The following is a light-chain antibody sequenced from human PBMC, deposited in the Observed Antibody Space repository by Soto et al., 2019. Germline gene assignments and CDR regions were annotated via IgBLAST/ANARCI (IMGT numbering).Light chain of an antibody. V-gene: IGLV2-23*01. CDR2: EGS. CDR3: SSYAGSGTFYV. J-gene: IGLJ1*01. CDR1: SSDVGSYNL. Sequence: QSVLAQPASVSGSPGQSITISCTGTSSDVGSYNLVSWYQQHPGKAPKLMIYEGSKRPSGVSNRFSGSKSGNTASLTISGLQAEDEADYYCSSYAGSGTFYVFGTGTKVPS.